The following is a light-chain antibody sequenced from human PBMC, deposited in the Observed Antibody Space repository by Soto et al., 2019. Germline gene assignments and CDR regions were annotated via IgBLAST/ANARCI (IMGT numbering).Light chain of an antibody. Sequence: EIVLTQSPATLSLSPGERATLSCRASQSVNSYLAWYQQKPGQAPRLLIYDASSRATGIPARFSGSGSGPDFTLTISSLEPEDSAVYHCQQRSNWPSITFGQGTRLENK. CDR1: QSVNSY. CDR3: QQRSNWPSIT. J-gene: IGKJ5*01. V-gene: IGKV3-11*01. CDR2: DAS.